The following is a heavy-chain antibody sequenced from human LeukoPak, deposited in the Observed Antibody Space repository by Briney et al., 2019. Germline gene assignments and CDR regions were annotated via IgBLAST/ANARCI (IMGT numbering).Heavy chain of an antibody. V-gene: IGHV3-43D*03. D-gene: IGHD5-12*01. CDR3: AKDEYSGYDSDYYGMDV. CDR1: GFTFDDYA. Sequence: PGGSLRLSCAASGFTFDDYAMHWVRQAPGKGLEWVSLISWDGGSTYYADSVKGRFTISRDNSKNSLYLQMSSLRAEDTALYYCAKDEYSGYDSDYYGMDVWGQGTTVTVSS. CDR2: ISWDGGST. J-gene: IGHJ6*02.